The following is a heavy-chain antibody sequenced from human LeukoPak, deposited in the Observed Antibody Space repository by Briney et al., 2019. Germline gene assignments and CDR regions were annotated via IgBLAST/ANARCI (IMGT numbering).Heavy chain of an antibody. CDR1: GGSISSYY. J-gene: IGHJ3*02. CDR3: ARVEMATMNAFDI. CDR2: IYYSGST. Sequence: SETLSLTCPVSGGSISSYYWSWIRQPPGKGLEWIGYIYYSGSTNYNPSLKSRVTISVDTSKNQFSLKLSSVTAADTAVYYCARVEMATMNAFDIWGQGTMVTVSS. V-gene: IGHV4-59*01. D-gene: IGHD5-24*01.